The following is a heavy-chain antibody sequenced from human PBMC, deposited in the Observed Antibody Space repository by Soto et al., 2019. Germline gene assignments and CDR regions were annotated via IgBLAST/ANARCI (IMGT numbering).Heavy chain of an antibody. CDR3: ARGSSIAGLYYGMDV. CDR2: NYYSGIT. CDR1: GGSISSGGYY. Sequence: QVQLQESGPGLVKPSQTLSLTCTVSGGSISSGGYYWTWIRQHPGKGLEWIGYNYYSGITYYNPFLKSRVTISLDTSKNPFSLKLSSVTAADTAVYYCARGSSIAGLYYGMDVWGQGTTVTVSS. D-gene: IGHD6-6*01. J-gene: IGHJ6*02. V-gene: IGHV4-31*03.